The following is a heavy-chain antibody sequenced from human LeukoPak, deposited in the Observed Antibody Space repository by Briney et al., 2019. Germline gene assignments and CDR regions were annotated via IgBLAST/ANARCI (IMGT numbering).Heavy chain of an antibody. V-gene: IGHV4-39*07. D-gene: IGHD5-24*01. CDR3: ATKRRGYNKYYNDYMDV. CDR1: GGSISSSCYY. Sequence: SETLSLTCTVSGGSISSSCYYWGWIRQPPGKGLEWIGSIYYSGSTNYNPSLKSRVTRSVDTSNHLFSLQRTSVTAADTAMYYCATKRRGYNKYYNDYMDVRGKGTTVTVSS. J-gene: IGHJ6*03. CDR2: IYYSGST.